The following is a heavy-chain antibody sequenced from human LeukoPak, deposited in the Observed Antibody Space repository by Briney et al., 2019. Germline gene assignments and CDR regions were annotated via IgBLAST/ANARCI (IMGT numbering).Heavy chain of an antibody. J-gene: IGHJ4*02. CDR1: GFTFSSYA. V-gene: IGHV3-23*01. Sequence: DPGGSLRLSCAASGFTFSSYAMSWVRQAPGKGLEWVSAISGSGGSTYYADSVKGRFTISRDNSKNTLYLQMNSLRAEDTAVYYCARERATYYYDSSGYRGYYFDYWGQGTLVTVSS. D-gene: IGHD3-22*01. CDR3: ARERATYYYDSSGYRGYYFDY. CDR2: ISGSGGST.